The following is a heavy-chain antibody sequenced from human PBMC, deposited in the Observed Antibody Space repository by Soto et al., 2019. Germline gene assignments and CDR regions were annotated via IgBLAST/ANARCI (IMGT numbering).Heavy chain of an antibody. CDR2: INPSGGST. J-gene: IGHJ6*02. V-gene: IGHV1-46*01. CDR3: ARRNCSSTSCYEGLNHMDV. Sequence: ASVKVSCKASGYTFTSYYMHWVRQAPGQGLEWMGIINPSGGSTSYAQKFQGRVTMTRDTSTSTVYMELSSLRSEDTAVHYCARRNCSSTSCYEGLNHMDVWGQGTTVTVSS. CDR1: GYTFTSYY. D-gene: IGHD2-2*01.